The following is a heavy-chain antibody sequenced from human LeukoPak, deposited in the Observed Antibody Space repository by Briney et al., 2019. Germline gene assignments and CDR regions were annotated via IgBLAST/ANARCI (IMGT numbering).Heavy chain of an antibody. CDR2: IYYSGST. Sequence: SETLSLTCTVSGGSISSYYWSWIRQPPGKGLEWIGYIYYSGSTNYNPSLKSRVTISVDTSKNQSSLKLSSVTAADTAVYYCARDIDDCSSTSCKGDAFDIWGQGTMVTVSS. CDR3: ARDIDDCSSTSCKGDAFDI. V-gene: IGHV4-59*01. CDR1: GGSISSYY. D-gene: IGHD2-2*01. J-gene: IGHJ3*02.